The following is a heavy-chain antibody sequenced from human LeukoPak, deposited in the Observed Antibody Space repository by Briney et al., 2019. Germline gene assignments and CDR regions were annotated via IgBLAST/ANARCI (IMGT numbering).Heavy chain of an antibody. CDR1: GFTFDEYG. D-gene: IGHD3-22*01. CDR2: NSSSGRIK. J-gene: IGHJ3*02. Sequence: PGGTLRLSCAASGFTFDEYGMRGVREAPGKGREGGSYNSSSGRIKIYAEAVKGGYTNYRDNAKNRLYMEKNRRRAGDTAVYYCATGTHYYNTSGYWDDGGDAFDIWGQGTMVTVSS. V-gene: IGHV3-11*04. CDR3: ATGTHYYNTSGYWDDGGDAFDI.